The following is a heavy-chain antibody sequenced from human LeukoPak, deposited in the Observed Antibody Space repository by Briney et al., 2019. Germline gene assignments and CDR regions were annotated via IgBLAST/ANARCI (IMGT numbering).Heavy chain of an antibody. V-gene: IGHV4-59*08. CDR1: DGSLSGHY. D-gene: IGHD3-3*01. CDR2: VYYSGST. J-gene: IGHJ4*02. Sequence: SETLSLTCTVSDGSLSGHYWSWIRQPPGKGLESIGFVYYSGSTNYNPSLKGRVTISVDTSKNQFSLKLSSVTAADTAVYYCARTYYDFWSGYYKDYWGQGTLVTVSS. CDR3: ARTYYDFWSGYYKDY.